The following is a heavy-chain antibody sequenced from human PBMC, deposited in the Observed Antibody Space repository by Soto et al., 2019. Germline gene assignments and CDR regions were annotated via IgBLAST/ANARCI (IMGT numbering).Heavy chain of an antibody. J-gene: IGHJ4*02. CDR1: GGSVSSGHFY. Sequence: QVQLQESGPGLVKPSETLSLTCTVSGGSVSSGHFYWSWIRQPPGKGLEWIGYIYYSGSTKYNPSLRSRVTISVDTSKNQFSLKLTSVTAADTAVYYCARSGSGSGWLGGQGTLVTVSS. CDR3: ARSGSGSGWL. CDR2: IYYSGST. D-gene: IGHD6-19*01. V-gene: IGHV4-61*01.